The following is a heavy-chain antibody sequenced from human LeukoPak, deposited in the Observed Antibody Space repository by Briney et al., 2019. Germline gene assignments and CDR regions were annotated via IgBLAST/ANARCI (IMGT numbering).Heavy chain of an antibody. CDR3: ACYVGYGDSPVDY. J-gene: IGHJ4*02. V-gene: IGHV3-23*01. D-gene: IGHD4-17*01. CDR1: GFTFSSYA. CDR2: ISGSGGST. Sequence: GGSLRLSCAASGFTFSSYAMSWVRQAPGKGLEWVSAISGSGGSTYYADSVKGRITISRDNSKNTLYLQMNSLRAEDTAVYYCACYVGYGDSPVDYWGQGTLVTVSS.